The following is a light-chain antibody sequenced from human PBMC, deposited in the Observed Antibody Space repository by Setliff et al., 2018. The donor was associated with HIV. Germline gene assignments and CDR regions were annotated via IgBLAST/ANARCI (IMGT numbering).Light chain of an antibody. Sequence: QSVLTQPASVSGSPGQSITISCSGTNSDIGSHDYVSWYQQHPGKAPKLTIFSVTYRPSGVSDRFSGSKSGNTASLTISGLQPEDEADYYCASHRDTNTLEVFGTGTKVTVL. CDR2: SVT. CDR1: NSDIGSHDY. V-gene: IGLV2-14*03. J-gene: IGLJ1*01. CDR3: ASHRDTNTLEV.